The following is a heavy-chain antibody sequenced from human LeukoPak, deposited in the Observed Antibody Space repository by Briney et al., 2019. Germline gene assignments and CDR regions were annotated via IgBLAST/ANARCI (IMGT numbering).Heavy chain of an antibody. Sequence: PSETLSLTCTVSGGSISSYYWSWIRQPPGKGLEWIGYIYYSGSTNYNPSLKSRVTISVDTSKNQFSLKLSSVTAADTAVYYCARTTEAHSWRTRYYDYYMDVWGKGTTVTISS. D-gene: IGHD6-13*01. J-gene: IGHJ6*03. CDR1: GGSISSYY. CDR3: ARTTEAHSWRTRYYDYYMDV. V-gene: IGHV4-59*01. CDR2: IYYSGST.